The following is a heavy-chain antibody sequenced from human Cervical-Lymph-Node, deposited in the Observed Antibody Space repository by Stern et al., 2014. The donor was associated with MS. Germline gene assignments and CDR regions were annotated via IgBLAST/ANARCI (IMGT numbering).Heavy chain of an antibody. CDR3: ARRDGSGSYYFDF. D-gene: IGHD6-19*01. V-gene: IGHV4-39*01. CDR2: FHYTGST. CDR1: GDSITRGFYY. Sequence: QLQLQESGPRQVKSSETLSLTCTVSGDSITRGFYYWGWIRQTPGKGLQWIGNFHYTGSTYSNPSLRSRVTISADTSRNQFSLRLSFVTAADTAVYYCARRDGSGSYYFDFWGQGTLVTVSS. J-gene: IGHJ4*02.